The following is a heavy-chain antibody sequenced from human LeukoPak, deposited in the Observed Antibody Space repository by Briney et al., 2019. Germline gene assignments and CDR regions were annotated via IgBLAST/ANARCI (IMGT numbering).Heavy chain of an antibody. CDR2: ISAYNGNT. CDR3: ARDQGELRYFDGSKKNRAYNWFDP. CDR1: GYTFTSYA. J-gene: IGHJ5*02. V-gene: IGHV1-18*01. D-gene: IGHD3-9*01. Sequence: ASVKVSCKASGYTFTSYAISWVRQAPGQGLEWMGWISAYNGNTNYAQKLQGRVTMTTDTSTSTAYMELRSLRSDDTAVYYCARDQGELRYFDGSKKNRAYNWFDPWGQGTLVTVS.